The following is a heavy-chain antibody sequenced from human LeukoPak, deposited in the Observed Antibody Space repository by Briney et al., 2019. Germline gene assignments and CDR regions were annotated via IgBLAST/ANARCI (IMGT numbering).Heavy chain of an antibody. Sequence: GGSLRLSCAASGFTFSSYAMHWVRQAPGKGLEWVAVISYDGSNKYYADSVKGRFTISRDNSKNTLYLQMNSLRAEDTAVYYCARDRGGYCSGGSCYGCSYWGQGTLVTVSS. V-gene: IGHV3-30-3*01. CDR1: GFTFSSYA. CDR3: ARDRGGYCSGGSCYGCSY. D-gene: IGHD2-15*01. J-gene: IGHJ4*02. CDR2: ISYDGSNK.